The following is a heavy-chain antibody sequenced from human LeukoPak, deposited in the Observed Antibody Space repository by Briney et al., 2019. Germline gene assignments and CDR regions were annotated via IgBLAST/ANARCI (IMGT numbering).Heavy chain of an antibody. CDR1: GGSIDNYY. Sequence: SETLSLTCSVSGGSIDNYYWNWLRQPAGKGLEWIGRIYASGSTNYNPSLKSRVTTSMDKSKNHFSLNLKSVTAADTAFYYCARDFYGDDGHHPFDYWGQGIQVTVSS. CDR2: IYASGST. V-gene: IGHV4-4*07. D-gene: IGHD2/OR15-2a*01. CDR3: ARDFYGDDGHHPFDY. J-gene: IGHJ4*02.